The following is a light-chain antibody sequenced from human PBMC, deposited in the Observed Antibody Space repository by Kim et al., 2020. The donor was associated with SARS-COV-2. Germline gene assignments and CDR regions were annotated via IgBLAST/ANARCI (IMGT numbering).Light chain of an antibody. CDR3: QSADSSGTYPVV. CDR1: ALPKQY. CDR2: KDS. Sequence: PGPKARITCSGDALPKQYAYWYQQKPGQAPVLVIYKDSERPSGIPERFSGSSSGTTVTLTISGVQAEDEADYYCQSADSSGTYPVVFGGGTQLTVL. J-gene: IGLJ2*01. V-gene: IGLV3-25*03.